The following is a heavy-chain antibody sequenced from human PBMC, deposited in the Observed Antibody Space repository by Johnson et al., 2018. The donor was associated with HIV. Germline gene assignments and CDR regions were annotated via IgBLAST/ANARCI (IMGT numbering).Heavy chain of an antibody. D-gene: IGHD3/OR15-3a*01. CDR2: IGTAGDT. CDR1: GFTFSSYD. Sequence: EVQVLESGGGVVRPGGSLRLSCTASGFTFSSYDMHWVRQATGKGLEWVSSIGTAGDTYYPGSVKGRFTISRENAKNSLYLQMNSLRAGDTAVYYCAREDWVGAFDIWGQGTMVSVSS. V-gene: IGHV3-13*01. J-gene: IGHJ3*02. CDR3: AREDWVGAFDI.